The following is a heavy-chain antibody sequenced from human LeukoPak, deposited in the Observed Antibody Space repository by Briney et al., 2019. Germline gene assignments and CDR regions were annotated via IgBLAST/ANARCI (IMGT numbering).Heavy chain of an antibody. D-gene: IGHD3-10*01. CDR1: GGSISSYY. Sequence: TLSLTCTVSGGSISSYYWNWIRQPPGKGLEWIGYIYYSGTTNYNPSLKSRVTVSLDTSNNQFSLKLSSVTAADTAVYYCARATSMLRGVNSEYFQHWGQGTLVTVSS. CDR3: ARATSMLRGVNSEYFQH. V-gene: IGHV4-59*01. CDR2: IYYSGTT. J-gene: IGHJ1*01.